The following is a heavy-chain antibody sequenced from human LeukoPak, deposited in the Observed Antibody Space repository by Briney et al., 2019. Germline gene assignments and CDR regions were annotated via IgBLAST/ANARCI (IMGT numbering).Heavy chain of an antibody. J-gene: IGHJ6*03. CDR1: GGTFSSYA. CDR2: FIPIFGTA. D-gene: IGHD2-8*01. V-gene: IGHV1-69*01. Sequence: GASVNVSFKASGGTFSSYAISWVRQAPGQGFEWMGGFIPIFGTANYAQNFQGRVMITADESTSTAYMELSSLRSEDTAVYYCARSPPGLIYMDVWGKGTTVSVSS. CDR3: ARSPPGLIYMDV.